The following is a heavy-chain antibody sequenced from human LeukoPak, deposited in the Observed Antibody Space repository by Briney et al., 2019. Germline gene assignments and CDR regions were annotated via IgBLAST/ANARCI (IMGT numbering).Heavy chain of an antibody. D-gene: IGHD3-22*01. V-gene: IGHV4-30-4*08. CDR2: IYYSGST. Sequence: PSQTLSLTCTVSGGSISSGDYYWSWIRQPPGKGLEWIGYIYYSGSTYYNPSLKSRVTISIDTSKNQFSLKLSSVTAADTAVYYCARGNGITMIVADYWGQGTLVTVSS. J-gene: IGHJ4*02. CDR1: GGSISSGDYY. CDR3: ARGNGITMIVADY.